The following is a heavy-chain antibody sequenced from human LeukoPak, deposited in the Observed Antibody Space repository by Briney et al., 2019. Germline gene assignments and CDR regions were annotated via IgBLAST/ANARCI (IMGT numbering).Heavy chain of an antibody. CDR1: GGSISSSNW. V-gene: IGHV4-4*02. J-gene: IGHJ5*02. CDR3: ARGTITMVRGVTMNWFDP. D-gene: IGHD3-10*01. Sequence: SETLSLTCAVSGGSISSSNWWRWVRPPPGKGLEGIGEIYHSGSTNYNPSLKSRVTISVDKSKNQFSLKLSSVTAADTAVYYCARGTITMVRGVTMNWFDPWGQGTLVTVSS. CDR2: IYHSGST.